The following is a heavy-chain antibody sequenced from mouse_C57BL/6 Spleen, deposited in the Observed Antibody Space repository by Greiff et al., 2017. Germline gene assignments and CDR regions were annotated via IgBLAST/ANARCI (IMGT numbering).Heavy chain of an antibody. CDR1: GYTFTSYT. J-gene: IGHJ2*01. CDR2: INPSSGYT. D-gene: IGHD3-2*02. Sequence: VQLQQSGAELARPGASVKMSCKASGYTFTSYTMHWVKQRPGQGLEWIGYINPSSGYTKYNQKFKDKATLTADKSSSTAYMQLSSLTSEDSAVYYCARDSSGYVYFDYWGQGTTLTVSS. CDR3: ARDSSGYVYFDY. V-gene: IGHV1-4*01.